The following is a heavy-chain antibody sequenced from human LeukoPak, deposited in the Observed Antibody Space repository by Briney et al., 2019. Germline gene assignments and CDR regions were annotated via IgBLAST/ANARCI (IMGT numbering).Heavy chain of an antibody. CDR3: ARASDYGGNSYYFDY. CDR2: IYYSGST. CDR1: GGSISSYY. D-gene: IGHD4-23*01. Sequence: SETLSLTCTVSGGSISSYYWSWIRQPPGKGLEWIGYIYYSGSTYYNPSLKSRVTISVDTSKNQFSLKLSSVTAADTAVYYCARASDYGGNSYYFDYWGQGTLVTVSS. J-gene: IGHJ4*02. V-gene: IGHV4-59*08.